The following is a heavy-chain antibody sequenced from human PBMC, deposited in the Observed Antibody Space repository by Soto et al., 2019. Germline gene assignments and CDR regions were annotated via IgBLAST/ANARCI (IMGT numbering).Heavy chain of an antibody. D-gene: IGHD3-22*01. Sequence: EVQLVESGGGLVQPGGSLRLSCVASGFSFSSYSITWVRQAPGMGVECVSYINSGSSATYYAASVEGRFTISRDNAKNSLDLQMTSLRDEETAGYYCAKVSWYDSSAIFDYWGQGTMVTVSS. CDR2: INSGSSAT. V-gene: IGHV3-48*02. CDR3: AKVSWYDSSAIFDY. J-gene: IGHJ4*02. CDR1: GFSFSSYS.